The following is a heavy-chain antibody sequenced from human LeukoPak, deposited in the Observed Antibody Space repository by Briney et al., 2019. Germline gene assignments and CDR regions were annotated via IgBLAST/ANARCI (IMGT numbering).Heavy chain of an antibody. Sequence: GGSLRLSCAASGFTFSSYWMHWVRQAPGKGLVWVSRINSDGSSTSYADSVKGRFTISRDNSKNTLYLQMNSLRAEDTAVYYCAKEAQYSRFDYWGQGTLVTVSS. CDR3: AKEAQYSRFDY. V-gene: IGHV3-74*01. CDR2: INSDGSST. J-gene: IGHJ4*02. D-gene: IGHD6-6*01. CDR1: GFTFSSYW.